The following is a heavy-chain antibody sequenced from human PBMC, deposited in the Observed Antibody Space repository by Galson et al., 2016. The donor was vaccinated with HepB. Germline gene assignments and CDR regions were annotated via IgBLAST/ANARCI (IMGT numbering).Heavy chain of an antibody. CDR2: IYYSGSS. CDR1: GGAISSSSYY. Sequence: SETLSLTCTVSGGAISSSSYYWGWIRQPPGKGLEWIGSIYYSGSSYYNPSLKSRVTISVDTSKNQFSLKLSSVTAADTAVYYCARHVPFDWLGALSLPYYFDYWGQGTLVTVSS. D-gene: IGHD3-9*01. V-gene: IGHV4-39*01. J-gene: IGHJ4*02. CDR3: ARHVPFDWLGALSLPYYFDY.